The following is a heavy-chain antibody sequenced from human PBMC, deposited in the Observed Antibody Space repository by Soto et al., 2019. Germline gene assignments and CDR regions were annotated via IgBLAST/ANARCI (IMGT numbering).Heavy chain of an antibody. CDR1: GYTFTSYD. D-gene: IGHD1-26*01. V-gene: IGHV1-8*01. Sequence: QEQLVQSGAEVKKPGASVKVSCKASGYTFTSYDINWVRQATGQGLEWMGWMNPNSGNTGYAQRFQGRVAMTRNTSRSTAYMELSSLRSEDTAVYYCATERWEDAFDIWGQGTMVTVSS. CDR2: MNPNSGNT. J-gene: IGHJ3*02. CDR3: ATERWEDAFDI.